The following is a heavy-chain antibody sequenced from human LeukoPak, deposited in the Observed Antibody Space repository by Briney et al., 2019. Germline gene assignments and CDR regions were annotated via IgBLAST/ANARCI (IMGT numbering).Heavy chain of an antibody. J-gene: IGHJ5*02. D-gene: IGHD3-10*01. V-gene: IGHV4-38-2*02. CDR3: ASTLWFGELSWFDP. CDR2: IYRSGST. CDR1: GYSISSGYY. Sequence: SETLSLTCTVSGYSISSGYYWGWIRQPPGKGLEWIGSIYRSGSTYYNPSLKSRVTISVDTSKNQFSLKLSSVTAADTAVYYCASTLWFGELSWFDPWGQGTLVTVSS.